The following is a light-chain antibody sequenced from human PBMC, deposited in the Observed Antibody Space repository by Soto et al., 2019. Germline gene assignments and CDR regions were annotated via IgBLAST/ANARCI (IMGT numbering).Light chain of an antibody. CDR3: QQAKSFPLT. V-gene: IGKV1-12*01. Sequence: DIQMTQSPSSVSASVGDRVAITCRASQDIGSWLAWYQQKPGKPPKLLIYAASSLQSGLPSRFSGSRSGTDFTLTISNLQPEDLATYYCQQAKSFPLTFGGGTKVEIK. J-gene: IGKJ4*01. CDR2: AAS. CDR1: QDIGSW.